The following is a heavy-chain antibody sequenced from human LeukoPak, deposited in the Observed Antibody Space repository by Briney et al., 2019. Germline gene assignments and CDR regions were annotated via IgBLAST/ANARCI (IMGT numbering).Heavy chain of an antibody. CDR3: ATLNGDYGDYTYFDY. CDR1: GYTLTELS. J-gene: IGHJ4*02. D-gene: IGHD4-17*01. Sequence: ASVKVSCKVSGYTLTELSMHWVRQAPGKGLEWMGGFDPEGGETIYAQKFQGRVTMTEDTSTDTAYMELSSLRSEDTAVYYCATLNGDYGDYTYFDYWGQGTLVTDSS. V-gene: IGHV1-24*01. CDR2: FDPEGGET.